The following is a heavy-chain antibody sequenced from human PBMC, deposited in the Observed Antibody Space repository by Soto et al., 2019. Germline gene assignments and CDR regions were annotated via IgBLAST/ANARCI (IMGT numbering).Heavy chain of an antibody. Sequence: QVRLVESGGRVVQPGRSLRLSCAASGFMFSHYGIHWVRQSPGKGLEWVATITFDGKDRDYSDSVKGRFTVSRDNSRNTVFLDMNTLRPDDTAVYFCAKPSFIQVVIAYYFDSWGPGTLVTVSS. CDR1: GFMFSHYG. D-gene: IGHD2-15*01. V-gene: IGHV3-30*18. CDR2: ITFDGKDR. J-gene: IGHJ4*02. CDR3: AKPSFIQVVIAYYFDS.